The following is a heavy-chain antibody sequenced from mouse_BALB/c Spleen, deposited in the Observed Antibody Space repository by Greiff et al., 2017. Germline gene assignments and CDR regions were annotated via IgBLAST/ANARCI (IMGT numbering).Heavy chain of an antibody. J-gene: IGHJ4*01. D-gene: IGHD1-1*01. CDR1: GYSFTSYW. V-gene: IGHV1-5*01. CDR2: IYPGNSDT. Sequence: EVKLVESGTVLARPGASVKMSCKASGYSFTSYWMHWVKQRPGQGLEWIGAIYPGNSDTSYNQKFKGKAKLTAVTSASTAYMELSSLTNEDSAVYYCTRRAPYGLYAMDYWGQGTSVTVSS. CDR3: TRRAPYGLYAMDY.